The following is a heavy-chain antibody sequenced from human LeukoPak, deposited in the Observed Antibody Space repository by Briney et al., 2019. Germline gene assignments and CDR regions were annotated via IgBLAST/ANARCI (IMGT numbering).Heavy chain of an antibody. D-gene: IGHD3-10*01. CDR2: INHSGST. Sequence: SETLSLTCTVSGGSISSSSYYWGWIRQPPGKGLEWIGEINHSGSTNYNPSLKSRVTISVDTSKNQFSLKLSSVTAADTAVYYCARGNTINYYGSGSYRYWGQGTLVTVSS. V-gene: IGHV4-39*07. CDR3: ARGNTINYYGSGSYRY. CDR1: GGSISSSSYY. J-gene: IGHJ4*02.